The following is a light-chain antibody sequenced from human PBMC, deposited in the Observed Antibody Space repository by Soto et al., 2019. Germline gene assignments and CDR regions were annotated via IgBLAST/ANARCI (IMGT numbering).Light chain of an antibody. Sequence: DIQMTQSPSSLSASVGDRVTITCQASQDITSYLNWYQHKPGKAPKLLIYAASSLQSGVPSRFSGSGSGTDFTLTISSLQPEDFATYYCQQSYSTPWTFGQGTKVEIK. J-gene: IGKJ1*01. CDR3: QQSYSTPWT. CDR2: AAS. CDR1: QDITSY. V-gene: IGKV1-39*01.